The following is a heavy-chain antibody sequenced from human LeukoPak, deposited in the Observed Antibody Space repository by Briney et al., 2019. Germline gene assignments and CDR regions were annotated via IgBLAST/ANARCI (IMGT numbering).Heavy chain of an antibody. J-gene: IGHJ5*02. D-gene: IGHD6-6*01. V-gene: IGHV4-34*01. CDR3: ARGGSPDNPYSSSSIDNWFDP. CDR2: INHSGST. CDR1: GGSFSGYY. Sequence: SETLSLTCAVYGGSFSGYYWSWIRQPPGKGLEWIGEINHSGSTNYNPSLKSRVTISVDTSKNQFSLKLSSVTAADTAVYYCARGGSPDNPYSSSSIDNWFDPWGQGTLVTVSS.